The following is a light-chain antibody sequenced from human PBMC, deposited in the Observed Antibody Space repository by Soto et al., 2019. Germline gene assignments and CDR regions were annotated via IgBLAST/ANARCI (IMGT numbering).Light chain of an antibody. V-gene: IGKV1-39*01. Sequence: DIQMTQSPSSLSASVGDRVTITCRASLSLSSYLNWYQQKPGKAPKLLIYAASSLQSGVPSRFSGSGSGTDFTLTISNLQPEDFATYYCRQSYSTPPTFGQGTKLEIK. J-gene: IGKJ2*01. CDR2: AAS. CDR3: RQSYSTPPT. CDR1: LSLSSY.